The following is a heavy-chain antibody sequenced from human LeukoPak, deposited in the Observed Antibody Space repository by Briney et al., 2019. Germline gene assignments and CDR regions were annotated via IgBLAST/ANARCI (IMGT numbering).Heavy chain of an antibody. V-gene: IGHV3-23*01. J-gene: IGHJ4*02. CDR1: GFTFVGNA. D-gene: IGHD5-24*01. CDR2: VSGSDGSS. Sequence: PGGSLRLSCATSGFTFVGNAMSWVRQAPGKGLEWVSGVSGSDGSSHYADSVKGRFTISVDNSKNTLRLQMNSLRAEDTAVYYCAKGGLGGYNAVFDHWGQGTLVTVSS. CDR3: AKGGLGGYNAVFDH.